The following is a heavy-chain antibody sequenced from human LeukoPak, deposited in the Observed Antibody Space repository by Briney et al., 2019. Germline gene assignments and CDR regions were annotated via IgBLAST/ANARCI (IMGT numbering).Heavy chain of an antibody. J-gene: IGHJ4*02. D-gene: IGHD6-13*01. V-gene: IGHV3-74*01. CDR1: GFTFSGNW. Sequence: GGSLRLSCAASGFTFSGNWMHWVRQAPGKGLVWVSRLDSDASITNYADSVKGRFTISRDNSKNTLYLQMNSLRAEDTAVYYCADSSSWYFPYYWGQGTLVTVSS. CDR3: ADSSSWYFPYY. CDR2: LDSDASIT.